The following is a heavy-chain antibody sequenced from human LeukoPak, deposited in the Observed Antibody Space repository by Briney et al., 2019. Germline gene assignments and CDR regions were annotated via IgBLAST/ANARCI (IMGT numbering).Heavy chain of an antibody. J-gene: IGHJ5*02. Sequence: GGSLRLSCAASGLTFTNAWMNWVRQAPGKGLEWVSYISSSGKTIYYADSTKGRFTVSRDNAKNSLYLQMNSLRAEDTAVYYCARGNWNYDVNWFDPWGQGTLVTVSS. V-gene: IGHV3-48*04. CDR3: ARGNWNYDVNWFDP. CDR2: ISSSGKTI. CDR1: GLTFTNAW. D-gene: IGHD1-7*01.